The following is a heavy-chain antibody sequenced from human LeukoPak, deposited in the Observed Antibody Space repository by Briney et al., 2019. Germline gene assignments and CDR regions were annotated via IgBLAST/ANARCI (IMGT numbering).Heavy chain of an antibody. Sequence: GGSLRLSCAASGFTFSSYWMSWVRQAPGKGLEWVANIKQDGSEKYYVDSVKGRFTISRDNAKNSLYLQMNSLRAEDTAVYYCARDSVSDYYDSSGYYYSEYFQHWGQGTLVTVSS. V-gene: IGHV3-7*01. CDR3: ARDSVSDYYDSSGYYYSEYFQH. CDR2: IKQDGSEK. CDR1: GFTFSSYW. D-gene: IGHD3-22*01. J-gene: IGHJ1*01.